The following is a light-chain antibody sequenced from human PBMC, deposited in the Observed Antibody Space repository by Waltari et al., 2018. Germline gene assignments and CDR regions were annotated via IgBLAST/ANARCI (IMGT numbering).Light chain of an antibody. V-gene: IGKV3-11*01. Sequence: EIVFTQSPATLSLSPGARATLSCRASQRGSSYLGWYQQKFGQPPRLLIYDASNRATGVPARFSGSGAGTDFTLTIDSPETEDFAVYDCQQSSRWPRTFGGGTKVEIK. J-gene: IGKJ4*01. CDR3: QQSSRWPRT. CDR2: DAS. CDR1: QRGSSY.